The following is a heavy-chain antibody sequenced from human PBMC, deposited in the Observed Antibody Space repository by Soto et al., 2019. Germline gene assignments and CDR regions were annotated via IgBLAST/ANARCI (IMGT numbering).Heavy chain of an antibody. CDR2: ISGSGGST. CDR3: AKIRYYYGSGSSDFDY. J-gene: IGHJ4*02. CDR1: GFTFSSYA. Sequence: PGGSLRLSCAASGFTFSSYAMSWVRQAPGKGLEWVSAISGSGGSTYYADSVRGRFTISRDNSKNTLYLQMNSLRAEDTAVYYCAKIRYYYGSGSSDFDYWSQGTLVTVSS. V-gene: IGHV3-23*01. D-gene: IGHD3-10*01.